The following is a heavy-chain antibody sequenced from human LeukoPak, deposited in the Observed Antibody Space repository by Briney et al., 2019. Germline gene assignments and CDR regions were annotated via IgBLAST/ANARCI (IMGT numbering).Heavy chain of an antibody. Sequence: PGGSLRPSCAASGFTFDDYAMHWVRQAPGKGLEWVSGISWNSGSIGYADSVKGRFTISRDNAKNSLYLQMNSLRAEDTALYYCAKETPRSNYDFWSGYQDAFDIWGQGTMVTVSS. J-gene: IGHJ3*02. V-gene: IGHV3-9*01. CDR2: ISWNSGSI. CDR3: AKETPRSNYDFWSGYQDAFDI. CDR1: GFTFDDYA. D-gene: IGHD3-3*01.